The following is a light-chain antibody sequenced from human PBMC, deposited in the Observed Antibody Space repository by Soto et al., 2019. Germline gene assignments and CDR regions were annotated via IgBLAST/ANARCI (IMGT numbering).Light chain of an antibody. Sequence: DIQMTQSPSSLSASVGDRVTIACRASQDISNYLAWYQHKPGRAPNLLIYAASTLLSGVPSRFSDSGSGTDFTLTISSLQPEDVATYYCQKYDSAPPFTFGPGTKVDIK. CDR2: AAS. J-gene: IGKJ3*01. CDR3: QKYDSAPPFT. CDR1: QDISNY. V-gene: IGKV1-27*01.